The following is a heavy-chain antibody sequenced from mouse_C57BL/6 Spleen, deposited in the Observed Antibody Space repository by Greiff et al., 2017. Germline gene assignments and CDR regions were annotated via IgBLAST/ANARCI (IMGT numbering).Heavy chain of an antibody. D-gene: IGHD1-1*01. J-gene: IGHJ1*03. CDR2: IDPEDGEN. CDR3: ARSGYYGSSYWYFDV. CDR1: GFNIKDYY. Sequence: VHVKQSGAELVKPGASVKLSCTASGFNIKDYYMHWVKQRTEQGLEWIGRIDPEDGENKYAPKFQGQATITEDTSSNTAYLQLSSLTSEDTAVYYCARSGYYGSSYWYFDVWGTGTTVTVSS. V-gene: IGHV14-2*01.